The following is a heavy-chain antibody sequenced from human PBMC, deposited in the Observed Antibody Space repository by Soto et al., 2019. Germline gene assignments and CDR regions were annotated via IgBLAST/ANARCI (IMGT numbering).Heavy chain of an antibody. CDR1: GGSISSGGYY. CDR3: ARDRRRGPTNGMDV. V-gene: IGHV4-31*03. J-gene: IGHJ6*02. Sequence: QVQLQESGPGLVKTSQTLSLTCTVSGGSISSGGYYWSWIRQHPGKGLEWIGYIYYSGSTYYNPSLKSRVTISVDTSKNQFSLKLSSVTAADTAMYYCARDRRRGPTNGMDVWGQGTTVTVSS. D-gene: IGHD1-26*01. CDR2: IYYSGST.